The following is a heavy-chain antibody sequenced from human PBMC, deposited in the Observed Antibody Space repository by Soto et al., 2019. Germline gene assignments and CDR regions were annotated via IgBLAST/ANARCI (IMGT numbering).Heavy chain of an antibody. V-gene: IGHV4-59*08. CDR3: ARHSRQWLVKFDY. D-gene: IGHD6-19*01. CDR2: IYYSGST. Sequence: SETLSLTCTVSGGSISSYYWSWIRQPPGKGLEWIGYIYYSGSTNYNPSLKSRVTISVDTSKNQFSLKLSSVTAADTAVYYCARHSRQWLVKFDYSGQGTLVTVSS. J-gene: IGHJ4*02. CDR1: GGSISSYY.